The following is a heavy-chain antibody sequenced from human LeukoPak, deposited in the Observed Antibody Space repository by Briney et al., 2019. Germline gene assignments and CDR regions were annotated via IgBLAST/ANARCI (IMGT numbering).Heavy chain of an antibody. V-gene: IGHV3-23*01. D-gene: IGHD2-2*01. CDR3: AKGDIVVVPAAMGYDY. CDR1: GFTFSSYA. J-gene: IGHJ4*02. CDR2: ISGSGGST. Sequence: GGSLRLSCAASGFTFSSYAMSWVRQAPGKGLEWVSAISGSGGSTYYADSVKGRFTISRDNSKNTLYLQMNSLRAEDTAVYYCAKGDIVVVPAAMGYDYWGQGTLVTVSP.